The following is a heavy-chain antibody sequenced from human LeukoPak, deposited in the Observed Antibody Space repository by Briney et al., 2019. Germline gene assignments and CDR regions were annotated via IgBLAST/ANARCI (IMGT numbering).Heavy chain of an antibody. D-gene: IGHD4-17*01. Sequence: GGSLRLSCAASGFTFSSYGMHWVRQAPGKGLEWVANIKQDGSEKFYVDSVKGRFTISRDNAKNSLYLEMNSLRAEDTAMYYCARGPTAVTTLGDYWGQGTLVTVSS. CDR2: IKQDGSEK. J-gene: IGHJ4*02. V-gene: IGHV3-7*01. CDR3: ARGPTAVTTLGDY. CDR1: GFTFSSYG.